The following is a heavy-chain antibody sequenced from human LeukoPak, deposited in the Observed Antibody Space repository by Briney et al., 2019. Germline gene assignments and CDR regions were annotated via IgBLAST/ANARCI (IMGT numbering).Heavy chain of an antibody. J-gene: IGHJ5*02. Sequence: SVTVSCKASGGTFSSYAISWVRQAPGQGLEWMGGIIPIFGTANYAQKFQGRVTITADESTSTAYMELSSLRSEDTAVYYCARDRPATVAGTGTNWFDPWGQGTLVTVSS. V-gene: IGHV1-69*13. CDR2: IIPIFGTA. CDR1: GGTFSSYA. D-gene: IGHD6-19*01. CDR3: ARDRPATVAGTGTNWFDP.